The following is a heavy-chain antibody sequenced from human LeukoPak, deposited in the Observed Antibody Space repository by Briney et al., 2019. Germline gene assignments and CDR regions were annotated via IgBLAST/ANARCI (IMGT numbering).Heavy chain of an antibody. J-gene: IGHJ4*02. CDR2: IIPIFGTA. CDR3: ARHYPKGEYYFDY. Sequence: SVKVSCKASGGTFSSYAISWVRQAPGQGLEWMGGIIPIFGTANYAQKFQGRVTITTDESTSTAYMELSSLRSEDTAVYYCARHYPKGEYYFDYWGQGTLVTVSS. CDR1: GGTFSSYA. V-gene: IGHV1-69*05. D-gene: IGHD1-26*01.